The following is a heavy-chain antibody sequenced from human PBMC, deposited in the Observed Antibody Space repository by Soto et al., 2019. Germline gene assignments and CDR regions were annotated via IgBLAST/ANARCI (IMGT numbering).Heavy chain of an antibody. CDR2: IYYSGST. D-gene: IGHD5-18*01. CDR3: AREQNGGYSYGYYYYYGMDV. Sequence: SETLSLTCTVSGGSISSYYWSWIRQPPGKGLEWIGYIYYSGSTNYNPSLKSRVTISVDTSKNQFSLTLSSVTAADTAVYYCAREQNGGYSYGYYYYYGMDVWGQGTTVTVSS. V-gene: IGHV4-59*01. CDR1: GGSISSYY. J-gene: IGHJ6*02.